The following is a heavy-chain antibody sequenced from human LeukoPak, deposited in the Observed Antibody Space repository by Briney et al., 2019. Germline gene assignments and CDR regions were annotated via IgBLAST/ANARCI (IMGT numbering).Heavy chain of an antibody. J-gene: IGHJ5*02. V-gene: IGHV1-46*04. CDR2: INPSGGST. Sequence: ASVKVSRKASGYTFTSYYMHWVRQAPGQGLEWMGIINPSGGSTSYAQKLQGRVTMTRDTSTSTVYMELSSLRSEDTAVYYCARDFPGRAVAGTWGQGTLVTVSS. CDR1: GYTFTSYY. D-gene: IGHD6-19*01. CDR3: ARDFPGRAVAGT.